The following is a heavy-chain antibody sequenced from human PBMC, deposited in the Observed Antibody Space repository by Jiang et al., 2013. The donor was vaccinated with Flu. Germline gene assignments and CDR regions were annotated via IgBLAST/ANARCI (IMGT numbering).Heavy chain of an antibody. V-gene: IGHV4-39*01. CDR1: GGSISSSSYY. Sequence: GSGLVKPSETLSLTCTVSGGSISSSSYYWGWIRQPPGKGLEWIGSIYYSGSTYYNPSLKSRVTISVDTSKNQFSLKLSSVTAADTAVYYCARHMYSSSWHRHLYYGMDVWGQGTTVTVSS. CDR2: IYYSGST. J-gene: IGHJ6*02. CDR3: ARHMYSSSWHRHLYYGMDV. D-gene: IGHD6-13*01.